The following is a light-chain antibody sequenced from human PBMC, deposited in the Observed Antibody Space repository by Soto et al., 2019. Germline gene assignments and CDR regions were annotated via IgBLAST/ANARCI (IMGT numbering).Light chain of an antibody. J-gene: IGKJ1*01. CDR2: GAS. CDR3: QQSYTTPWT. Sequence: DIQMTQSPSSLSASVGGRVTIRCRASETIKVYLNWYQHKPGKAPNLLIFGASNLRGGVPSRFTGSGSGTDFTLTIDRLQPEDFATDYCQQSYTTPWTFGRGTKVQIK. CDR1: ETIKVY. V-gene: IGKV1-39*01.